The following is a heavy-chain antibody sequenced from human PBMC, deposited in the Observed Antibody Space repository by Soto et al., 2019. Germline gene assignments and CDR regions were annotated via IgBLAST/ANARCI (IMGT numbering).Heavy chain of an antibody. CDR3: AGGGVRGVITRTRDYYGMDV. CDR2: IYYSGTT. D-gene: IGHD3-10*01. CDR1: GGSISSNY. V-gene: IGHV4-59*12. J-gene: IGHJ6*02. Sequence: TLSLTCSVYGGSISSNYWSWIRQPPGQGLEWIGYIYYSGTTNYNPSLKSRVSMSADKSISTAYLQWSSLKASDTAMYYCAGGGVRGVITRTRDYYGMDVWGQGTTVTVSS.